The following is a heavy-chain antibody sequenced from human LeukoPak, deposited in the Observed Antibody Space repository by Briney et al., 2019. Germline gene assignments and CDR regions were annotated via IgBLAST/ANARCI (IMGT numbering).Heavy chain of an antibody. J-gene: IGHJ4*02. V-gene: IGHV1-69*13. CDR2: IIPIFGTA. CDR3: AKRSGGPSPFDY. CDR1: GGTFSSYA. Sequence: SVKVSCKASGGTFSSYAISWVRQTPGQGLEWMGGIIPIFGTANYAQKFQGRVTITADESTSTAYMELNSLRADDTAVYYCAKRSGGPSPFDYWGQGALVTVSS. D-gene: IGHD3-3*01.